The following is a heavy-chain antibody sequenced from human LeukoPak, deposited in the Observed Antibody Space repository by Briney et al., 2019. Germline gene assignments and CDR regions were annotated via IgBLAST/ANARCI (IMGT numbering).Heavy chain of an antibody. CDR2: ISGSGATT. CDR1: GFSFRTYA. CDR3: VKESTSSGYYYAPDY. V-gene: IGHV3-23*01. J-gene: IGHJ4*02. D-gene: IGHD3-22*01. Sequence: GSLRLSCAASGFSFRTYAMTWVRPAPGKGLEWVSSISGSGATTYNADPLKGRFTISRDNSENTLYLQMNSLRAEDTAVYYCVKESTSSGYYYAPDYWGQGTLVTVS.